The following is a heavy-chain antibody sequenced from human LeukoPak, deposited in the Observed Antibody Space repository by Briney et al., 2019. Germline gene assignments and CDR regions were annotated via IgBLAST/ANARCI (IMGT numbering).Heavy chain of an antibody. CDR3: ARDAYYYDSSGSIDY. V-gene: IGHV1-18*01. CDR2: ISAYNGNT. D-gene: IGHD3-22*01. CDR1: GYTFTSYG. Sequence: RASVTVSCKASGYTFTSYGISWVRQAPGQGLEWMGWISAYNGNTNYAQKLQGRVTMTTDTSTSTAYMELRSLRSDDTAVYYCARDAYYYDSSGSIDYWGQGTLVTVSS. J-gene: IGHJ4*02.